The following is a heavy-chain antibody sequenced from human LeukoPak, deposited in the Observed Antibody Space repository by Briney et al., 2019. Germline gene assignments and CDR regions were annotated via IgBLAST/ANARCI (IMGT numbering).Heavy chain of an antibody. CDR1: GYTFTSYG. CDR2: ISAYNGNT. V-gene: IGHV1-18*01. Sequence: VASVKVSCKASGYTFTSYGISWVRQAPGQGLEWMGWISAYNGNTNYAQKLQGRVTMTTDTSTSTAYMELRSLRSDDTAVYYCARGALRYCSGGSCYAAPTYMDVWSKGTTVTASS. D-gene: IGHD2-15*01. J-gene: IGHJ6*03. CDR3: ARGALRYCSGGSCYAAPTYMDV.